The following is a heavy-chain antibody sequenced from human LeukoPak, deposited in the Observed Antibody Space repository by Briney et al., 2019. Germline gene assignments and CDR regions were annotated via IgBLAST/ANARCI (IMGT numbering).Heavy chain of an antibody. Sequence: GGSLRLSCAASGFTFSSYAMMWVRQAPGKGLEWVSTVTGSAGGTYYADSVKGRFTISRDNSKNTLYLILNSLRAEDTAVYYCAKWWELLRSYYYGMDVWGQGTTVTVSS. CDR1: GFTFSSYA. V-gene: IGHV3-23*01. CDR2: VTGSAGGT. CDR3: AKWWELLRSYYYGMDV. J-gene: IGHJ6*02. D-gene: IGHD1-26*01.